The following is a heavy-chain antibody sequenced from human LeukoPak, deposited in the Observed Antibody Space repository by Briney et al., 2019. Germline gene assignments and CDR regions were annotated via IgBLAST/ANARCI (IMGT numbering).Heavy chain of an antibody. Sequence: GGSLRLSCTASGITFSDAWMSWVRQAPGKGLEWVAFIRYDGSNKYYADSVKGRFTISRDNSKNTLYLQMNSLRAEDTAVYYCAKDRYNSGWYPDAFDIWGQGTMITVSS. D-gene: IGHD6-19*01. V-gene: IGHV3-30*02. CDR3: AKDRYNSGWYPDAFDI. CDR2: IRYDGSNK. J-gene: IGHJ3*02. CDR1: GITFSDAW.